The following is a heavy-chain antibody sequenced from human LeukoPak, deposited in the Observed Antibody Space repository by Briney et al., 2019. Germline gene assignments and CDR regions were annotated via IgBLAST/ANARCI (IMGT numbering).Heavy chain of an antibody. Sequence: GGSLRLSCAASGFTFSSYGMHWVRQAPGKGLEWVAVISYDGSNKYYADSVKGRFTISRDNSKNTLYLQMNSLRAEDTAVYYCATGRAVAGTDFDYWGQGTLVTVSS. CDR1: GFTFSSYG. CDR3: ATGRAVAGTDFDY. J-gene: IGHJ4*02. V-gene: IGHV3-30*03. CDR2: ISYDGSNK. D-gene: IGHD6-19*01.